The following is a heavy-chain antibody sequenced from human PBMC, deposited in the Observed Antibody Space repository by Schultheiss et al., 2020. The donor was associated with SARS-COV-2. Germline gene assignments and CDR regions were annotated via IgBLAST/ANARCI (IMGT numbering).Heavy chain of an antibody. CDR2: VYYSGAT. CDR1: GGSLSNRNYY. CDR3: ARNVGVDIYYYYYYMDV. V-gene: IGHV4-39*07. D-gene: IGHD3-9*01. Sequence: SETLSLTCTVSGGSLSNRNYYWGWIRQPPGKGLDWIASVYYSGATYYNPSLKSRVTISVDTSKNQFSLKLSSVTAADTAVYYCARNVGVDIYYYYYYMDVWGKGTTVTVSS. J-gene: IGHJ6*03.